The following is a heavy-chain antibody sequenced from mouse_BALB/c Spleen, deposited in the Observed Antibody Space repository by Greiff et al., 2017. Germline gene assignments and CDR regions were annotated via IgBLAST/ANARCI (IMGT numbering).Heavy chain of an antibody. CDR3: ARVRYDVAGIDY. J-gene: IGHJ2*01. D-gene: IGHD2-14*01. CDR2: ISSGGSYT. V-gene: IGHV5-9-4*01. CDR1: GFTFSSYA. Sequence: DVMLVESGGGLVKPGGSLKLSCAASGFTFSSYAMSWVRQSPEKRLEWVAEISSGGSYTYYPDTVTGLFTISRDNAKNTLYLEMSSLRSEDTAMYYCARVRYDVAGIDYWGQGTTLTVSS.